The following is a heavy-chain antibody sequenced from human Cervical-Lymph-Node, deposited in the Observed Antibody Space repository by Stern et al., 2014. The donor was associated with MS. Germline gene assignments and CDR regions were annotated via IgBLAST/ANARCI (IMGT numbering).Heavy chain of an antibody. D-gene: IGHD4-17*01. V-gene: IGHV1-69*01. CDR2: IIPIFDTP. J-gene: IGHJ6*02. Sequence: LQLEESGAEVMKPWSSVKVSCKASGGTFSTLAINWVRQAPGQGLEWVGGIIPIFDTPNYARQFKGRVTITADESTNTAHLELSSLRYDDTAVYYCATPTAVTVGSMDVWGQGTTVIVSS. CDR1: GGTFSTLA. CDR3: ATPTAVTVGSMDV.